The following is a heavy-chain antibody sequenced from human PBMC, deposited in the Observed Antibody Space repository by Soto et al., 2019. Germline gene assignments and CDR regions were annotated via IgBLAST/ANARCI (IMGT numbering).Heavy chain of an antibody. CDR3: VRYDRINMKPYSPEGFHI. CDR2: DYYGGAIFYSGNI. D-gene: IGHD3-3*02. Sequence: ASETLSITCTVSGDSISSSNSHWGWTRQPPGKGLEYIGSDYYGGAIFYSGNIYYNPSLKSRVTISVDTSKNQFSLRLSSVTAADTGVYYCVRYDRINMKPYSPEGFHIWGQGTMVTVSS. V-gene: IGHV4-39*01. CDR1: GDSISSSNSH. J-gene: IGHJ3*02.